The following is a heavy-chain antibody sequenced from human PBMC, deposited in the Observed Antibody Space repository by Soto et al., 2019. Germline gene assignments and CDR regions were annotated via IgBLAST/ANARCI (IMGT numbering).Heavy chain of an antibody. CDR3: AIRIPVGYGMDV. CDR1: GFTFSSYA. CDR2: ITSNGGNT. J-gene: IGHJ6*02. D-gene: IGHD2-21*01. V-gene: IGHV3-64*01. Sequence: EVQLVESGGGLVQPGGSLRLSCAASGFTFSSYAMHWVRQAPGKGLECVSAITSNGGNTDYASSVKGRFTISRDNSKNTMYLQMGSLRAEDMAVYYCAIRIPVGYGMDVWGQGTTVTVSS.